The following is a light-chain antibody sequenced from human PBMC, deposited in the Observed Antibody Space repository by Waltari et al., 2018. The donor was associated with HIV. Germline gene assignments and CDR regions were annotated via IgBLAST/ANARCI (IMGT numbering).Light chain of an antibody. CDR2: SNN. CDR1: SSNIGRNT. J-gene: IGLJ1*01. Sequence: QSVLTPPPSASGTPGQRVTIPCSGSSSNIGRNTDISYQQLPGTAPKLLIYSNNQRPSGVPDRFSGSKSGTSASLAISGLQSEDEADYYCAAWDDSLNGLVFGTGTKVTVL. V-gene: IGLV1-44*01. CDR3: AAWDDSLNGLV.